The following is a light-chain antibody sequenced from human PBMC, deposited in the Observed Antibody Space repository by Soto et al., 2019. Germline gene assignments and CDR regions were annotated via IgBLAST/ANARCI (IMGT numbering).Light chain of an antibody. V-gene: IGKV3-15*01. J-gene: IGKJ4*01. CDR1: QGVNTN. Sequence: EVVMTQSPATLSVSPGERATLSCRASQGVNTNLAWYQQKPGQSPRLLIYGASTRATGIPARFSGSGSGTEFTLTISSLQSEDVAVYYCQQYHNWLTFGGGTKVDIK. CDR2: GAS. CDR3: QQYHNWLT.